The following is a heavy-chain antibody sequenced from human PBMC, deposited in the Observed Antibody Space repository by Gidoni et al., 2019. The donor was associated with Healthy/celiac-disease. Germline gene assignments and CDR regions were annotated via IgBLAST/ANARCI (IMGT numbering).Heavy chain of an antibody. J-gene: IGHJ2*01. CDR2: IYPSGST. CDR1: RCSISSGGYS. Sequence: QLQLQESGSGLVKPSQTLSLPRPVSRCSISSGGYSWSWIRPPPGKGLEWIGYIYPSGSTYYNPSLKSRVTISVDRSKNQFSRKLSSVTAADTAVYYGARGPGWYFDLWGRGTLVTVSS. CDR3: ARGPGWYFDL. V-gene: IGHV4-30-2*01.